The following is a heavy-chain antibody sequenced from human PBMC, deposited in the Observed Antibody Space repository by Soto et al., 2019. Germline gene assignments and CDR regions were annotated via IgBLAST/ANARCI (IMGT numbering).Heavy chain of an antibody. CDR1: GFTFSSYW. V-gene: IGHV3-7*01. CDR2: IKQDGSEK. J-gene: IGHJ4*02. CDR3: AEGRSVYYFDY. Sequence: GSLRLSGAASGFTFSSYWMSWVRQAPGKGLEWVANIKQDGSEKYYVDSVKGRFTISRDNAKNSLYLQMSSLRAEDTAVYYCAEGRSVYYFDYWGQGTLVTVSS.